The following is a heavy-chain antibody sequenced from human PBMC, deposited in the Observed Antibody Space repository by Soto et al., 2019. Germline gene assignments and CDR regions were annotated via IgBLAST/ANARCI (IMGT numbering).Heavy chain of an antibody. CDR2: IFYRGST. D-gene: IGHD3-3*01. CDR1: GGSIRNGEYY. J-gene: IGHJ3*02. CDR3: ASLYDPNDAFDI. Sequence: QVQLQESGPGLVKPSQTLSLTCTVSGGSIRNGEYYWSWIRQPPGKGLEWIGYIFYRGSTYYNPSLKSRVTISVDTSKNQFSLKLSSVTAADTAVYYCASLYDPNDAFDIWGHGTMVTVSS. V-gene: IGHV4-30-4*01.